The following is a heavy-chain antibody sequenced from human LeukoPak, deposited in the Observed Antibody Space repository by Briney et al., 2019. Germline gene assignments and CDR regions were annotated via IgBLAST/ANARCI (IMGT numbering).Heavy chain of an antibody. CDR1: GFTFSSYS. CDR2: ISSSSSYM. D-gene: IGHD1-26*01. Sequence: GGSLRLSCAASGFTFSSYSMNWVRQAPGRGPEWVSSISSSSSYMYYADSVKGRFTISRDNAKNSLYLQMNSLRAEDTAVYYCALGATLDAFDIWGQGTMVTVSS. CDR3: ALGATLDAFDI. J-gene: IGHJ3*02. V-gene: IGHV3-21*01.